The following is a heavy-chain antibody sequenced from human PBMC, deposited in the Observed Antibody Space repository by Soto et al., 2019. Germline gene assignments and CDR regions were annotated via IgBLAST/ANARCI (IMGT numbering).Heavy chain of an antibody. CDR2: IGGLGSDT. Sequence: DVQLLESEGGLVQPGGSLTLSCAASRFRFSDFAMSWVRQAPGKGREWVSSIGGLGSDTYYADPVKGRFTISRDNSKSTLYLQMDGLRDEDTAVYYSAKDAVPYNGKWDWFDSWGQGTLVIVS. J-gene: IGHJ5*01. D-gene: IGHD1-20*01. CDR3: AKDAVPYNGKWDWFDS. V-gene: IGHV3-23*01. CDR1: RFRFSDFA.